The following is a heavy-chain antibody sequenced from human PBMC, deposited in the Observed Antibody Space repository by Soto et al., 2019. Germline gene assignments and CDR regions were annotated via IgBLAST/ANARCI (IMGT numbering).Heavy chain of an antibody. CDR3: ARGERSYYYDSSGYATYYYYGMDV. J-gene: IGHJ6*02. Sequence: PSETLSLTCTVSGGSISSGDYYWSWIRQPPGKGLEWIGYIYYSGSTYYSPSLKSRVTISVDTSKNQFSLKLSSVTAADTAVYYCARGERSYYYDSSGYATYYYYGMDVWGQGTTVTVSS. CDR2: IYYSGST. V-gene: IGHV4-30-4*01. D-gene: IGHD3-22*01. CDR1: GGSISSGDYY.